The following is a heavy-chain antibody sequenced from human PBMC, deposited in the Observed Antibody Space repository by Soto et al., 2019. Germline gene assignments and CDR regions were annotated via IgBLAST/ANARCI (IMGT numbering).Heavy chain of an antibody. CDR3: AREGGAAMVYELDY. CDR1: GYTIISYA. J-gene: IGHJ4*02. Sequence: GASVKVSCKASGYTIISYALHWVRQAPGQGLEWMGWINAGKGNTKYSQKFQGRVTITRDTSASTAYMELSSLRSEDTAVYYCAREGGAAMVYELDYWGQGTQVTVSS. D-gene: IGHD5-18*01. V-gene: IGHV1-3*01. CDR2: INAGKGNT.